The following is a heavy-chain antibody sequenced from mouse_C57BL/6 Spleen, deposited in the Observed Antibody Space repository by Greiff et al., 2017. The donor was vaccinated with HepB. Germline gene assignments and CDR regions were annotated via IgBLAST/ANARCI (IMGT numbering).Heavy chain of an antibody. D-gene: IGHD4-1*02. CDR1: GYTFTDYN. Sequence: EVQLQQSGPELVKPGASVKIPCKASGYTFTDYNMDWVKQSHGKSLEWIGDINPNNGGTIYNQKFKGKATLTVDKSSSTAYMELRSLTSEDTAVYCCARSTGTYWYFDVWGTGTTVTVSS. CDR3: ARSTGTYWYFDV. V-gene: IGHV1-18*01. J-gene: IGHJ1*03. CDR2: INPNNGGT.